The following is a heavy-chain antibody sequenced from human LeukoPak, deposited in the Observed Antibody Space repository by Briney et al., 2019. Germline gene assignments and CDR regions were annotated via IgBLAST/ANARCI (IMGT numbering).Heavy chain of an antibody. D-gene: IGHD5-18*01. J-gene: IGHJ6*02. CDR1: GGSISSGGYY. CDR2: IYYSGST. Sequence: SQTLSLTCTVSGGSISSGGYYWSWIRQHPGKGLEWIGYIYYSGSTYYNPSLKSRVTISVDMSENQFSLKLSSVTAADTAVYYCAITRNIAMPISYYYYGVDVWGQGTTVIVSS. V-gene: IGHV4-31*03. CDR3: AITRNIAMPISYYYYGVDV.